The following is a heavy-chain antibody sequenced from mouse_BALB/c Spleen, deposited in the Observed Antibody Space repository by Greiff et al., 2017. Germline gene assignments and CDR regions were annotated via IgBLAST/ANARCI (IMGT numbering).Heavy chain of an antibody. CDR2: IDPANGNT. J-gene: IGHJ2*01. CDR1: GFNIKDYY. CDR3: ARSYYRYGEGNYFDY. Sequence: VQLQQSGAELVRPGALVKLSCKASGFNIKDYYMHWVKQRPEQGLEWIGRIDPANGNTKYDPKFQGKATITADTSSNTAYLQLSSLTSEDTAVYYCARSYYRYGEGNYFDYWGQGTTLTVSS. V-gene: IGHV14-1*02. D-gene: IGHD2-14*01.